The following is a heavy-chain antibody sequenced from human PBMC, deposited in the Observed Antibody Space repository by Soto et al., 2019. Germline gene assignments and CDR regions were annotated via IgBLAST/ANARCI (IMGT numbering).Heavy chain of an antibody. J-gene: IGHJ6*03. CDR3: ASLNYYGSGSYYTAYYYYMDV. CDR1: GFTVSSND. V-gene: IGHV3-66*01. D-gene: IGHD3-10*01. Sequence: GGSLXLSCAASGFTVSSNDMSWVRQAPGKGLEWVSVIYSGGSTYYADSVKGRFTISRDNSKNTLYLQMNSLRAEDTAVYYCASLNYYGSGSYYTAYYYYMDVWGKGTTVTVSS. CDR2: IYSGGST.